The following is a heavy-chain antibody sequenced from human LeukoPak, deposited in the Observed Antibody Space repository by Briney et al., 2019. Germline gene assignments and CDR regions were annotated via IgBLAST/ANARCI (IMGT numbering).Heavy chain of an antibody. CDR3: ARGSLYYYDSSGYYFDY. Sequence: GGSLRLSCAASGFTFSSYWMSWVRQASGKGLEWVAIIKQDGSEKYYVDSVKGRFTISRDNAKNSLYLQMNSLRAEDTAVYYCARGSLYYYDSSGYYFDYWGQGTLVTVSS. CDR2: IKQDGSEK. V-gene: IGHV3-7*01. CDR1: GFTFSSYW. D-gene: IGHD3-22*01. J-gene: IGHJ4*02.